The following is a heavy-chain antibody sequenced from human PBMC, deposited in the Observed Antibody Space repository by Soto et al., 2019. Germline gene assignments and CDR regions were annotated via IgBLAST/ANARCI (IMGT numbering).Heavy chain of an antibody. CDR1: GLTFSTYG. Sequence: VQLVEAGGGVVQPGRSLRLSCAVSGLTFSTYGFHWVRQAPGKGLEWVAVISYDVRKTNYADSVRGRFTISRDNSKSTLYLQMNDLRADDTALYYCAKDSLGGMGTMMMPATDWGQGTLVTVSS. D-gene: IGHD6-25*01. CDR2: ISYDVRKT. CDR3: AKDSLGGMGTMMMPATD. V-gene: IGHV3-30*18. J-gene: IGHJ4*02.